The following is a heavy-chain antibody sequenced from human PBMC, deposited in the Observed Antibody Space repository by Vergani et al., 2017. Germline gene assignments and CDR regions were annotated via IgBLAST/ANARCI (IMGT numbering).Heavy chain of an antibody. Sequence: EVQLVESGGGLVQRGGSLRLSCAASGVTFSSYSMNWVRQAPGKGLEWVSYISSSSSPIYYADSVQGRFTISRDNAKNSLYLQMNSLRAEDTAVYYCVKDHMGASFVGTNHNDYGSQRSLVTVSS. CDR2: ISSSSSPI. D-gene: IGHD1-26*01. J-gene: IGHJ4*02. CDR1: GVTFSSYS. CDR3: VKDHMGASFVGTNHNDY. V-gene: IGHV3-48*01.